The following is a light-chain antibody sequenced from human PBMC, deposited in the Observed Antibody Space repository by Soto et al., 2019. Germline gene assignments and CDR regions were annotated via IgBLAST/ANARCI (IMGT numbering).Light chain of an antibody. CDR3: LQHDTYPFT. V-gene: IGKV1-17*01. CDR1: HGIRNF. CDR2: AAS. Sequence: DIQMTQSPSSLSASAGDRVTITCRASHGIRNFLGWYQQKPGKAPKRLIHAASSLESGVPSRFSGSGSGTEFTLTLSSLQPEDFATYYCLQHDTYPFTFGQGTKVEIK. J-gene: IGKJ2*01.